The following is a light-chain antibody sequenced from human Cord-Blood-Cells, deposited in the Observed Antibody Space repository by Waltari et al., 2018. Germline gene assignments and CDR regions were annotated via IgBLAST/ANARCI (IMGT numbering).Light chain of an antibody. V-gene: IGKV3-15*01. CDR3: QQYNNWLPWT. CDR1: QSVSSN. J-gene: IGKJ1*01. Sequence: EIVMTQSPATLSVSPGGRATLSCRASQSVSSNLAWYQQKPGQAPRLLIYGAPTRATGSPARFSGSGSGTEFTLTISSLQSEDFAVYYCQQYNNWLPWTFGQGTKVEIK. CDR2: GAP.